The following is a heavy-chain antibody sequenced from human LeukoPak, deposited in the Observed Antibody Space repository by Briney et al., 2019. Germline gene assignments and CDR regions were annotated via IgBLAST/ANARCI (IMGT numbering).Heavy chain of an antibody. CDR3: ARQGSGYHNPPLGYYYYYYGMDV. Sequence: GESLKISCKGSGYSFTSYWIGWVRQMPGKGLEWMGIIYPGDSDTRYSPSFQGQVTISADKSISTAYLQWSSPKASGTAMYYCARQGSGYHNPPLGYYYYYYGMDVWGQGTTVTVSS. CDR1: GYSFTSYW. V-gene: IGHV5-51*01. D-gene: IGHD3-22*01. CDR2: IYPGDSDT. J-gene: IGHJ6*02.